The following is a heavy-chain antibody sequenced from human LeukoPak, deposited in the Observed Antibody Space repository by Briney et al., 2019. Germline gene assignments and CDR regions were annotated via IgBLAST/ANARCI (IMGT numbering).Heavy chain of an antibody. CDR2: IKEDGSEK. CDR1: GFTFSSYW. Sequence: GGSLRLSCAASGFTFSSYWMSWVRQAPGKGLEWVANIKEDGSEKYYADSVKGRFTISRDNAKNSLYLQMNSLRAEDTAVYYCARGPLIAAAGTTWGQGTLVTVSS. J-gene: IGHJ5*02. CDR3: ARGPLIAAAGTT. V-gene: IGHV3-7*01. D-gene: IGHD6-13*01.